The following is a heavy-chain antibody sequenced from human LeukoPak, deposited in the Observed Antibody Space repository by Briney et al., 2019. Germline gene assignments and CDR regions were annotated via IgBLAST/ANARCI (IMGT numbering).Heavy chain of an antibody. CDR2: ISSSGSAI. D-gene: IGHD6-19*01. J-gene: IGHJ4*02. V-gene: IGHV3-48*03. Sequence: PGGSLRLSRPASGFPFSSYELNWVRQAPGKGLEWVSKISSSGSAIYYADSVKGRFTISRDNAKSTLYLQMNSLRAEDTAVYYCATGGSLRYWGQGSLVTVSS. CDR3: ATGGSLRY. CDR1: GFPFSSYE.